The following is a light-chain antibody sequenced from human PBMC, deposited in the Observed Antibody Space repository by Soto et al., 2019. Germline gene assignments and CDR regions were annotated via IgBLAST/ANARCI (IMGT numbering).Light chain of an antibody. V-gene: IGLV2-8*01. Sequence: QSVLTQPPSASGSPGQSVTISCTGTVSDVGGYNYVSWYQQHPGKAPKLMIYEVTKRPSGVPDRFSGSKSGNTASLTVSGLQAEDEADYYCSSYAGSRNVVFGGGTKVTVL. J-gene: IGLJ2*01. CDR2: EVT. CDR1: VSDVGGYNY. CDR3: SSYAGSRNVV.